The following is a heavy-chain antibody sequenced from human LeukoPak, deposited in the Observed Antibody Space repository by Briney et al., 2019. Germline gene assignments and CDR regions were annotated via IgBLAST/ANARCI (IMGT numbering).Heavy chain of an antibody. J-gene: IGHJ6*02. CDR2: INSDGSST. V-gene: IGHV3-74*01. D-gene: IGHD3-22*01. Sequence: GGSLRLSCAASGFTFSSYWMQWVRQAPGKGLVWVSRINSDGSSTTYADSVKGRFSISRDNAKNTLYLQMNSLRAEDTAVYYCARGYYYDSSGYYIDYYYGMDVWGQGTTVTVSS. CDR3: ARGYYYDSSGYYIDYYYGMDV. CDR1: GFTFSSYW.